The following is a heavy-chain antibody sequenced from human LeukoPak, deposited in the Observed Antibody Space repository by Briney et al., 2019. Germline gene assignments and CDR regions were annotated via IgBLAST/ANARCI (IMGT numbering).Heavy chain of an antibody. D-gene: IGHD3-9*01. Sequence: GGSLRLSCAASGFTFSGYWMSWVRQAPGKGLEWVANIKQDGSEKYYVDSVKGRFTISRDNAKNSLYLQMNSLRADDTAVYYCARIYAFRYFDWSANAFDIWGQGTVVTVSS. CDR1: GFTFSGYW. V-gene: IGHV3-7*02. CDR3: ARIYAFRYFDWSANAFDI. J-gene: IGHJ3*02. CDR2: IKQDGSEK.